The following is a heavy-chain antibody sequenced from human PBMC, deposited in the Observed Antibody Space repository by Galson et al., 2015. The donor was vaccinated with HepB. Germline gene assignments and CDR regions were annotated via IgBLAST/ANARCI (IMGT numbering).Heavy chain of an antibody. CDR2: VRSKVYGGTT. J-gene: IGHJ3*02. V-gene: IGHV3-49*03. D-gene: IGHD1-20*01. CDR3: SRDLLPCNWNPPIGI. CDR1: GFTFPEYG. Sequence: SLRLSCAASGFTFPEYGISWFRQAPGKGLEWVGFVRSKVYGGTTENAASVKGRFIISRDDSKGIAYLQMNSLKTEDTAMYYCSRDLLPCNWNPPIGIWGQGTMVIVSS.